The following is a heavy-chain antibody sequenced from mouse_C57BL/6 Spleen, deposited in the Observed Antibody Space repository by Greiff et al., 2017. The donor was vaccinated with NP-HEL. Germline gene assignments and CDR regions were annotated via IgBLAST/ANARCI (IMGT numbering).Heavy chain of an antibody. V-gene: IGHV1-55*01. CDR3: ARAYYSNYGYFDV. J-gene: IGHJ1*03. CDR2: IYPGSGST. CDR1: GYTFTSYW. D-gene: IGHD2-5*01. Sequence: VKLQQPGAELVKPGASVKMSCKASGYTFTSYWITWVKQRPGQGLEWIGDIYPGSGSTNYNEKFKSKATLTVDTSSSTAYMQLSSLTSEDSAVYYCARAYYSNYGYFDVWGTGTTVTVSS.